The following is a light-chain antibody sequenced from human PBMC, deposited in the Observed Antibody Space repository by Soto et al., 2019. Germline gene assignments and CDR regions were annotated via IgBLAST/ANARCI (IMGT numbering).Light chain of an antibody. V-gene: IGKV3-15*01. Sequence: EIVMTQSPATLSVSPWERAALSCIASQNVGSNLAWYQQKPGQAPRLLIYAASNRATGIPTKFSGSGSGTEFTLSISSLQSEDFALYYCQQFDQWPGTFGQGTKVDIK. CDR2: AAS. CDR1: QNVGSN. J-gene: IGKJ1*01. CDR3: QQFDQWPGT.